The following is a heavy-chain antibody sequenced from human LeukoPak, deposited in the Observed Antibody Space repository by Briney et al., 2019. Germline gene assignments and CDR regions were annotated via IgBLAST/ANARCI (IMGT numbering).Heavy chain of an antibody. V-gene: IGHV3-74*01. J-gene: IGHJ4*02. Sequence: PGGSLRLSCAASGFTFSGYWMHWVRQGPGKGLMWVSRINSDGSNTSYADSVKGRFTISRDNAKNTLYLQMNSLRAEDTAVYYCVRPVGRGVDYWGQGTLVTVSS. D-gene: IGHD1-26*01. CDR1: GFTFSGYW. CDR2: INSDGSNT. CDR3: VRPVGRGVDY.